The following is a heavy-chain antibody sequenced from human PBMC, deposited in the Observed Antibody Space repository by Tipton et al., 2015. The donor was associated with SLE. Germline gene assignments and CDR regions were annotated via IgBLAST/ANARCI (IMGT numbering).Heavy chain of an antibody. J-gene: IGHJ4*02. Sequence: TLSLTCFVSGASVRSTSYHWGWIRQPPGKGLEWIGSRHHGGSTNYNPALTSRVTISGDPSKNQFSLRLTSVTAADTAVYYCVRDQVGVGDFDYWGQGALVTVSS. CDR1: GASVRSTSYH. CDR3: VRDQVGVGDFDY. V-gene: IGHV4-61*01. D-gene: IGHD3-16*01. CDR2: RHHGGST.